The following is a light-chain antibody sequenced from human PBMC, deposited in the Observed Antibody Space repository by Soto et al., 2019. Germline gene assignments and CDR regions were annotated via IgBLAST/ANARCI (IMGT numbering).Light chain of an antibody. CDR1: GSDVGGYRY. Sequence: QSVLPQPASVSGSPGQSITISCAGSGSDVGGYRYVSWYQQHPGKAPKLIIYEVSNRASGVSDRFSGSKSGNTASLTISGLLTEDEAVYCCGSYTSSVTYVFGTGTKVTVL. CDR2: EVS. V-gene: IGLV2-14*03. J-gene: IGLJ1*01. CDR3: GSYTSSVTYV.